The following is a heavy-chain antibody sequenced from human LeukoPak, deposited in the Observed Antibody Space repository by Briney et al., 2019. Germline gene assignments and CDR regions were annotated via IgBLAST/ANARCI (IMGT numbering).Heavy chain of an antibody. CDR3: ARDRPRYFEY. V-gene: IGHV3-48*01. CDR1: GFTFSTYS. J-gene: IGHJ4*02. CDR2: ISSSSNTI. Sequence: GGSLRLFCAASGFTFSTYSMTWVRQAPGKGLEWISYISSSSNTIYYTNSVKGRFIVSRDNAKNSLYLQMNSLRAEDTAVYYCARDRPRYFEYWGQGTLVTVSP.